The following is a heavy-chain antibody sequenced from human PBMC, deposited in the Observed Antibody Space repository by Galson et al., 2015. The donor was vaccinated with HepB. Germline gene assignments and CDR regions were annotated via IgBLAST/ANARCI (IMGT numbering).Heavy chain of an antibody. J-gene: IGHJ4*02. D-gene: IGHD3-22*01. V-gene: IGHV7-4-1*02. CDR1: GYTFSTYG. CDR3: AILYDSSGYFYGKIDY. Sequence: SVKVSCKASGYTFSTYGLNWVRQAPGQGLEWMGWINTYTGNPTYAQGFTGRFVFSLDTSVTTAYLQISSLKAEDTAVYYCAILYDSSGYFYGKIDYWGQGTLVTVPS. CDR2: INTYTGNP.